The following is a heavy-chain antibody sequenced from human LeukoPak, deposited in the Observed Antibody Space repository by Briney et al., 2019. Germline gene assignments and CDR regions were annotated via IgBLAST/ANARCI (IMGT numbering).Heavy chain of an antibody. J-gene: IGHJ6*03. CDR2: ISYDGSNK. CDR3: AREGDWAHYYYYYYMDV. CDR1: GFTFSSYA. Sequence: GGSLRLSCAASGFTFSSYAMHWARQAPGKGLEWVAVISYDGSNKYYADSVKGRFTISRDNSKNTLYLQMNSLRAEDTAVYYCAREGDWAHYYYYYYMDVWGKGTTVTVSS. V-gene: IGHV3-30-3*01. D-gene: IGHD2-21*01.